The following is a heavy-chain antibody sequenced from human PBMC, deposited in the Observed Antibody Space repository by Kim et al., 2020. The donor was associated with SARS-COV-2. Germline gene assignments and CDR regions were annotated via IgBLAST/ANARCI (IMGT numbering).Heavy chain of an antibody. CDR1: GGSISNSDYS. D-gene: IGHD2-21*02. J-gene: IGHJ4*01. CDR2: VSYGGST. CDR3: ARHYHFVLVSGMIHFD. Sequence: SETLSLTCTVSGGSISNSDYSWGWIRQPPGKGLEWIGDVSYGGSTYYNPSLKSRVTISVDTSKNHFSLKLTSVTAADTAVYYCARHYHFVLVSGMIHFD. V-gene: IGHV4-39*01.